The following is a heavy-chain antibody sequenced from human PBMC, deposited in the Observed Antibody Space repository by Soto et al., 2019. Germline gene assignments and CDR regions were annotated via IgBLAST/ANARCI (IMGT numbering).Heavy chain of an antibody. V-gene: IGHV1-18*01. D-gene: IGHD2-2*02. Sequence: VKVACRAAGDTFTSNGISWVRQAPGQGLEWMGWISAYNGNTNYAQKLQGRVTMTTDTSTSTAYMELRSLRSDDTAVYYCARDRVTLRAVYPIDYWGQGTLVPVSS. CDR2: ISAYNGNT. CDR3: ARDRVTLRAVYPIDY. J-gene: IGHJ4*02. CDR1: GDTFTSNG.